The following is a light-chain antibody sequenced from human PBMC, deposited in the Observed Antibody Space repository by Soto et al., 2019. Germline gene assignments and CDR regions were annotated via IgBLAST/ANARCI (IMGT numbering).Light chain of an antibody. CDR2: GAS. Sequence: EIGLMQSPGTLSLSPGERATVSCKASQSVSRDYLAWYQQKPDQAPRLLIYGASNRATGIPDRFIGSGSATDFTLTISRVEPEDFAVYFCQQYGSSPYTFGQGTKLAIK. J-gene: IGKJ2*01. CDR1: QSVSRDY. V-gene: IGKV3-20*01. CDR3: QQYGSSPYT.